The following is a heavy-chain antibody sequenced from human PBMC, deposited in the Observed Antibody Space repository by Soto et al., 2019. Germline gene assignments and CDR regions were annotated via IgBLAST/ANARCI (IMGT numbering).Heavy chain of an antibody. V-gene: IGHV3-23*01. CDR2: MSERSGPP. CDR1: VFNFMKFA. J-gene: IGHJ4*02. Sequence: GALRVSCPASVFNFMKFAMTGVRQAPGKGLEWVSGMSERSGPPLYADSVKGRFTISRDNSKSTLYLEMNSLRAEDTAVYYCAKDGAVTTALDYWGQGTLVTVSS. CDR3: AKDGAVTTALDY. D-gene: IGHD4-4*01.